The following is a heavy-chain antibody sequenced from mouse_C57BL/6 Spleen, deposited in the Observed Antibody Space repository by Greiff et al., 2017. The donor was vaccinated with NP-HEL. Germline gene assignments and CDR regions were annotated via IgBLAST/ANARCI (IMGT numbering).Heavy chain of an antibody. CDR2: ISDGGSYT. J-gene: IGHJ3*01. CDR1: GFTFSSYA. D-gene: IGHD2-4*01. V-gene: IGHV5-4*01. CDR3: ARDGGDYDFSWFAY. Sequence: EVHLVESGGGLVKPGGSLKLSCAASGFTFSSYAMSWVRQTPEKRLEWVATISDGGSYTYYPDNVKGRFTISRDNAKNNLYLQMSHLKSEDTAMYYCARDGGDYDFSWFAYWGQGTLVTVSA.